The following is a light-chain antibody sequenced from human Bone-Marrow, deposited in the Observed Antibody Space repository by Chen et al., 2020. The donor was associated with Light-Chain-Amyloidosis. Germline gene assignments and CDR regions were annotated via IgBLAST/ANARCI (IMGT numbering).Light chain of an antibody. V-gene: IGKV3-20*01. Sequence: IVLTQSPGTLSLSPGDGANLSCRASQTISSNYLTWYQQKFGQAPRLLIYGSSRMATGIPDRFTGSGSVTDFTLTINRLEPEDFAMYYCQQYGTSPLTFGGGTKVEIK. CDR1: QTISSNY. CDR3: QQYGTSPLT. CDR2: GSS. J-gene: IGKJ4*01.